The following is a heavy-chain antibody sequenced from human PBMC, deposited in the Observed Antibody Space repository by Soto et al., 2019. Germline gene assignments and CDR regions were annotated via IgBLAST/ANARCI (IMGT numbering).Heavy chain of an antibody. D-gene: IGHD3-9*01. CDR3: ARGALVLSGYYYYGMDV. V-gene: IGHV4-4*07. CDR1: GGSISSYY. J-gene: IGHJ6*02. CDR2: IYTSGST. Sequence: SEILSLTCTVSGGSISSYYWSWIRQPAGKGLEWIGRIYTSGSTNYNPSLKSRVTMSVDTSKNQFSLKLSSVTAADTAVYYCARGALVLSGYYYYGMDVWGQGTTVTVSS.